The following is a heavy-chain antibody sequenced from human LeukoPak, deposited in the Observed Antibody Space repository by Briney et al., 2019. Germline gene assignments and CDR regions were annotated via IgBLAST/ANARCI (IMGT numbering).Heavy chain of an antibody. Sequence: SETLSLTCTVSGGSISSSNYYWGWIRQPPGKGLESIGTIYYSGSTYYSPSRKSRLTISVYTSKNQFSLKLSSVTAADTAVYYCARLYYDVLTGYFYYFDYWGQGTLVTVSS. D-gene: IGHD3-9*01. CDR2: IYYSGST. CDR1: GGSISSSNYY. J-gene: IGHJ4*02. CDR3: ARLYYDVLTGYFYYFDY. V-gene: IGHV4-39*01.